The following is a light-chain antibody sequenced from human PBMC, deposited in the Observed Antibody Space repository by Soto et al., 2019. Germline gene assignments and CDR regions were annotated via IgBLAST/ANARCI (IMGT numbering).Light chain of an antibody. Sequence: DIQMTQSPSTLSASVGDRVTITCRASQSISSWLAWYQQKPGKAPKLLIYKASSLESGVASRFSGSGSGTEFTLTISSLQPDDFATYYCQQYNSYSPWTFGQGTKLEIK. CDR2: KAS. J-gene: IGKJ2*02. V-gene: IGKV1-5*03. CDR1: QSISSW. CDR3: QQYNSYSPWT.